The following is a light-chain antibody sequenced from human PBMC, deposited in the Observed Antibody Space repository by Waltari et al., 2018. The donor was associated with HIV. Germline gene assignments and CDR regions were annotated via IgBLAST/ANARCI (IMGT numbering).Light chain of an antibody. Sequence: EVVLTQSLLAMLVPRGQPASSPFRSSQSIAYSDGNLHLYGLQTRPGQSPRRLMYKVSNRDSGVPDRFSGSGSGTDVTLKISRVEAEDVGFYYCMQGTHWPPSWTFGQGTKVEIK. CDR2: KVS. V-gene: IGKV2-30*01. CDR1: QSIAYSDGNLH. CDR3: MQGTHWPPSWT. J-gene: IGKJ1*01.